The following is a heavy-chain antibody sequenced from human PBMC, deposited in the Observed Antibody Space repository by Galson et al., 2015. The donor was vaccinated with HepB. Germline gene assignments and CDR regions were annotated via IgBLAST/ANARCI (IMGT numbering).Heavy chain of an antibody. Sequence: QSGAEVKKPGESLKISCKGSGYSFTNYWIAWVRQMPGKGLEWMGIIYPGDSETRYSPSFQGQVTISVDKSISTAYLQWSSLKASDTAMYYCARRQGVRDPKYNHGMDVWGQGTTVTVSS. D-gene: IGHD5-24*01. V-gene: IGHV5-51*01. J-gene: IGHJ6*02. CDR2: IYPGDSET. CDR3: ARRQGVRDPKYNHGMDV. CDR1: GYSFTNYW.